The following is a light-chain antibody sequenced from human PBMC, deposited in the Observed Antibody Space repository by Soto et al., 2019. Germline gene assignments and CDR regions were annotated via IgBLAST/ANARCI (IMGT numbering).Light chain of an antibody. CDR1: QSVETF. CDR2: DAS. J-gene: IGKJ5*01. V-gene: IGKV3-11*01. Sequence: IVLTQSPATLSLSPGERATLSCRASQSVETFLAWYQQKPGQSPRLLIYDASNRATGIPARFSGSGSGTDFTLTISSLEPVDFVFYSCQQRSNWGITFGQGTRLEIK. CDR3: QQRSNWGIT.